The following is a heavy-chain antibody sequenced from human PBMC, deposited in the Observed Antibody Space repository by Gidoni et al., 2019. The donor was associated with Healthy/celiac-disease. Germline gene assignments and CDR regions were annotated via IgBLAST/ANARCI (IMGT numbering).Heavy chain of an antibody. D-gene: IGHD1-1*01. V-gene: IGHV3-33*01. J-gene: IGHJ4*02. CDR2: IWYDGSKK. CDR1: SFTFSSYG. Sequence: QVQLVESGGCEVQPGRSMRLSCEASSFTFSSYGVHWVRQAPARGLEWVAVIWYDGSKKYYADSVKGRFTISRDNSENTLYLQMNSLRAEDTAVYYCARDGGYKAAWRKMDYFDYWGQGTLVTVSS. CDR3: ARDGGYKAAWRKMDYFDY.